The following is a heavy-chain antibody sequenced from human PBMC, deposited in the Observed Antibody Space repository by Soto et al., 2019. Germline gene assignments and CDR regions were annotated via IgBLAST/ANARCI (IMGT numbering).Heavy chain of an antibody. J-gene: IGHJ4*02. D-gene: IGHD1-1*01. V-gene: IGHV4-30-4*01. CDR2: IYNTGST. CDR3: ARGPSDDKDDY. Sequence: QVRLQESGPGLVEPSQILSLTCTVSGGSISSGGYYWSWIRQPPGKGLEWIGHIYNTGSTYSNPSLRGRIIISEDTSKNQFSLKLSSVTAADTAVYYCARGPSDDKDDYWGQGTLVTVSS. CDR1: GGSISSGGYY.